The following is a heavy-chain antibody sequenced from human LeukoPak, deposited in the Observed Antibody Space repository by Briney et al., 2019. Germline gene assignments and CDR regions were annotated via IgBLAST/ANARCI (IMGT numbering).Heavy chain of an antibody. V-gene: IGHV3-48*03. Sequence: PGGALRLSCAASGFTFSSYEMNWVRQAPGKGLEWVAYISSSGSTIYYAESVKGRFTISRDNAKNSLYLQMNSLRAEDTAVYYCAREDCSSSSCYLAVYGLDVWGQGTTVTVSS. CDR1: GFTFSSYE. CDR2: ISSSGSTI. D-gene: IGHD2-2*01. CDR3: AREDCSSSSCYLAVYGLDV. J-gene: IGHJ6*02.